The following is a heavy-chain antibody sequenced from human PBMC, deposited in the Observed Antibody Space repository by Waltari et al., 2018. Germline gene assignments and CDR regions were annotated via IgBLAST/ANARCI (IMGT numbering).Heavy chain of an antibody. Sequence: VQLQESGPGLVKPSGTLSLTCAVSGGSISSSNWWSWVRQAPGKGLEWVSAISGSGGSTYYADSVKGRFTISRDNSKNTLYLQMNSLRAEDTAVYYCANSGGPYYYGSGSSPHFDYWGQGTLVTVSS. CDR2: ISGSGGST. CDR3: ANSGGPYYYGSGSSPHFDY. CDR1: GGSISSSN. J-gene: IGHJ4*02. V-gene: IGHV3-23*01. D-gene: IGHD3-10*01.